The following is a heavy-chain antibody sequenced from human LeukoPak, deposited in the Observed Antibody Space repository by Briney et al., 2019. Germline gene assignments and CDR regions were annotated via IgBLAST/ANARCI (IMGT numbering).Heavy chain of an antibody. J-gene: IGHJ4*02. V-gene: IGHV4-59*01. CDR2: IYYSGST. CDR3: ARSNSDDYVWGSYRLPRY. D-gene: IGHD3-16*02. Sequence: PSETLSLTCTVSGGSISSYYWSWIRQPPGEGLEWIGYIYYSGSTNYNPSLKSRVTISVDTSKNQFSLKLSSVTAADTAVYYCARSNSDDYVWGSYRLPRYWGQGTLVTVSS. CDR1: GGSISSYY.